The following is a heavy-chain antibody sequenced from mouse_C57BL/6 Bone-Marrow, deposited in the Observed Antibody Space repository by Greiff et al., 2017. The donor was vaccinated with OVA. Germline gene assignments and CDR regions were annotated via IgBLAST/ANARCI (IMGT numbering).Heavy chain of an antibody. CDR2: IYPGDGDT. D-gene: IGHD1-1*01. V-gene: IGHV1-80*01. J-gene: IGHJ2*01. CDR1: GYAFSSSW. Sequence: LQQSGAELVKPGASVQISCHASGYAFSSSWMYWVKPRPGQGLALIGQIYPGDGDTNYNEKFKGKATLTADKSSSTAYMQLSSLPSEDSAVEFCARGVTTVVAPDYWGQGTTLTVSS. CDR3: ARGVTTVVAPDY.